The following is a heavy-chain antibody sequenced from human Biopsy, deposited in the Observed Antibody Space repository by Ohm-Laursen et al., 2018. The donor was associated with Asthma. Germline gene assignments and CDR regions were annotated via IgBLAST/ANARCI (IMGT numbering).Heavy chain of an antibody. J-gene: IGHJ4*02. CDR2: IYHRGNT. D-gene: IGHD3-16*01. CDR3: ARFGGTSYGSPFDH. V-gene: IGHV4-31*03. Sequence: SQTLSLTCSVSGYSISNGGYYWTWVRQRPGKGLEWIGNIYHRGNTKYNPSLKSRLSFSVDTSKNQFSLKLSSVTAADTAVYFCARFGGTSYGSPFDHWGLGALVTVSS. CDR1: GYSISNGGYY.